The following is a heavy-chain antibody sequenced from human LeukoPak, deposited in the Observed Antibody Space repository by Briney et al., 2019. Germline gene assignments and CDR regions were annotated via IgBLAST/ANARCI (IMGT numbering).Heavy chain of an antibody. CDR3: ARAGFEGYCSGGSCYSVWFDP. Sequence: PSETLSLTCTVSGGSISSYYWSWLRQPPGKGLEWIGYIYYSGSTNYNPSLKRRVTISVDTSRNQFSLKLSSVTAADTAVYYCARAGFEGYCSGGSCYSVWFDPWGQGTLVTVSS. CDR1: GGSISSYY. V-gene: IGHV4-59*01. J-gene: IGHJ5*02. D-gene: IGHD2-15*01. CDR2: IYYSGST.